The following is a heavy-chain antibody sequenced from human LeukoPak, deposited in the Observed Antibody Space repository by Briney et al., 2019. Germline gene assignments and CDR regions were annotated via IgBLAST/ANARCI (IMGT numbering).Heavy chain of an antibody. Sequence: PGGSLRLSCAASXXTFXSXXXXXVXXXXGXXXXWXXAXXXXGDTYXPGSVKGRFTISRENAKNSLYLQMNSLRAGDTAVYYCAREVYDSSGYPPPPNYGMDVWGQGTTVTVSS. J-gene: IGHJ6*02. V-gene: IGHV3-13*04. CDR1: XXTFXSXX. CDR3: AREVYDSSGYPPPPNYGMDV. CDR2: XXXXGDT. D-gene: IGHD3-22*01.